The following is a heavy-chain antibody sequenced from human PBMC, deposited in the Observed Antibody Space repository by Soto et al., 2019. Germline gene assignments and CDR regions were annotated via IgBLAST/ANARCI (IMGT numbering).Heavy chain of an antibody. J-gene: IGHJ4*02. D-gene: IGHD2-8*01. CDR2: VAVGSGYT. CDR1: GFTFTSSA. CDR3: AADATAWQQMVPSDY. Sequence: ASVKVSCKASGFTFTSSAFQWVRQARGQRLEWIGWVAVGSGYTNYAQRFQDRVTLTRDMSTATTYMELSRLTSEDTAIYYCAADATAWQQMVPSDYWGQGTLVTVSS. V-gene: IGHV1-58*01.